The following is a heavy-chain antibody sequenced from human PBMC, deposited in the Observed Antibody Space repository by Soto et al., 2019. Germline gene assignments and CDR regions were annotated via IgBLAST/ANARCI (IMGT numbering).Heavy chain of an antibody. CDR2: INPSGGST. Sequence: QVQLVQSGAEVKKPGASVKVSCKASGYTFTSYYMHWVRQAPGQGLEWMGIINPSGGSTSYAQKFQGIDNVTRDTSTSSVYLELSSLRSAATPVYYCARSAGGGWSYFSYWGQGTLDTVSS. V-gene: IGHV1-46*01. CDR1: GYTFTSYY. D-gene: IGHD3-10*01. CDR3: ARSAGGGWSYFSY. J-gene: IGHJ4*02.